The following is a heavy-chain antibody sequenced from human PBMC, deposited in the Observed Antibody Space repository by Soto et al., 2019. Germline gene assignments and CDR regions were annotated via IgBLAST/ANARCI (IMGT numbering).Heavy chain of an antibody. CDR3: AKESLANDFWSGYYNGGVFDY. D-gene: IGHD3-3*01. CDR2: ISGSGGST. CDR1: RFTFSSYA. V-gene: IGHV3-23*01. J-gene: IGHJ4*02. Sequence: GGSLRLSCAASRFTFSSYAMSWVRQAPGKGLEWVSAISGSGGSTYYADSVKGRFTISRDNSKNTLYLQMNSLRAEDTAVYYCAKESLANDFWSGYYNGGVFDYWGQGTLVTVSS.